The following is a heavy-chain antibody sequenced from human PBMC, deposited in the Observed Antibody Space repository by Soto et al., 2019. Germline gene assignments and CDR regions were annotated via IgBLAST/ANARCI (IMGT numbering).Heavy chain of an antibody. CDR3: ARDKDRLQLGGNYYFILDV. Sequence: QVQLVQSGAEVKKPGSSVKVSCKAPGGTFRTSAISWVRQAPGQGLEWVGGIMPVFRRPKYAQNFQDRVTITADESTRTAYMELNSLKSDDTAVYYCARDKDRLQLGGNYYFILDVWGQGTAVAVSS. CDR2: IMPVFRRP. V-gene: IGHV1-69*12. CDR1: GGTFRTSA. D-gene: IGHD1-1*01. J-gene: IGHJ6*02.